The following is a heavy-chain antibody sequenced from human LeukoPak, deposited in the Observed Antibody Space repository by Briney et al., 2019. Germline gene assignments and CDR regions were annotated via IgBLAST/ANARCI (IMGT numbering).Heavy chain of an antibody. CDR2: INYSGSP. Sequence: SETLSLTCTVSGGSISNYCWSWIRQPPGKGLEWIGYINYSGSPNYNPSLKSRVTISLDTSKNQFSLRLSSVTAADTAVYYCARLSGTYFSAVYYYYYYMDVWGKGTTVTAPS. D-gene: IGHD3-10*01. V-gene: IGHV4-59*08. J-gene: IGHJ6*03. CDR3: ARLSGTYFSAVYYYYYYMDV. CDR1: GGSISNYC.